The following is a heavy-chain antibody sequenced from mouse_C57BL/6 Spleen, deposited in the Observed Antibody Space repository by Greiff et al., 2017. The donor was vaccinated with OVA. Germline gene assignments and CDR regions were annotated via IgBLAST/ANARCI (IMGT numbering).Heavy chain of an antibody. CDR1: GFTFSDYG. CDR3: ARKEDSSGYLDY. Sequence: EVKLMESGGGLVKPGGSLKLSCAASGFTFSDYGMHWVRQAPEKGLEWVAYISSGSSTIYYADTVKGRFTISRDNAKNTLFLQMTSLRSEDTAMYYCARKEDSSGYLDYWGQGTTLTVSS. D-gene: IGHD3-2*02. V-gene: IGHV5-17*01. J-gene: IGHJ2*01. CDR2: ISSGSSTI.